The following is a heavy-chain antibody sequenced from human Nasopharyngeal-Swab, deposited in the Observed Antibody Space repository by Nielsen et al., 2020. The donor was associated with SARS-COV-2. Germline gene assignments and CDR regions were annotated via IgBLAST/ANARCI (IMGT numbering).Heavy chain of an antibody. CDR3: AKDITSGDTMATHYYYGMDV. V-gene: IGHV3-9*01. CDR2: ISWNSGSI. J-gene: IGHJ6*02. D-gene: IGHD2-21*01. CDR1: GLTFDGYA. Sequence: GGTLTLSCAASGLTFDGYAMHWVRQPPGKGLEWVSGISWNSGSICYADSAKGRFTTSRDNAKNSLYLQMNSLRAEDTALYYCAKDITSGDTMATHYYYGMDVWGQGTTVTVSS.